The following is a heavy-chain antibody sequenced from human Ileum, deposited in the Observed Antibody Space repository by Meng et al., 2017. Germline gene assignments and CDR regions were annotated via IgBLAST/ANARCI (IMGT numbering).Heavy chain of an antibody. CDR1: GGYFSSDNYY. V-gene: IGHV4-30-4*01. CDR3: ARERRHYYGSGSFDY. Sequence: QAQLQESGPGLVKPSQTLSLTCSVCGGYFSSDNYYWTWIRQTPGKGLEWIGLTYYNGSTFYNPSLRSRVTISVDTSKDQFSLKLTSVTAADTAVYYCARERRHYYGSGSFDYWGQGILVTVSS. D-gene: IGHD3-10*01. CDR2: TYYNGST. J-gene: IGHJ4*02.